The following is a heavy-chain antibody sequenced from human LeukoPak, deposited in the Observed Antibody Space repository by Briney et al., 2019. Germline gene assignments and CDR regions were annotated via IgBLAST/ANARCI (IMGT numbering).Heavy chain of an antibody. J-gene: IGHJ4*02. CDR3: ERDRYYASENYLLFDC. CDR2: IYRDGRT. Sequence: GGSLRLSCAASGLTVSSNYMSWVRQAPGKGLEWVSVIYRDGRTYYADSVKGRFTISRDTSKNTLYLQMNSLRAEDAAVYYCERDRYYASENYLLFDCWGQGTLVTVSS. V-gene: IGHV3-66*01. CDR1: GLTVSSNY. D-gene: IGHD3-10*01.